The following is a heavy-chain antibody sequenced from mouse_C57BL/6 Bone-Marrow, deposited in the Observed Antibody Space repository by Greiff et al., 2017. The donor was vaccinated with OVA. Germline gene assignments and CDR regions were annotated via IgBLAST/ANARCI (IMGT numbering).Heavy chain of an antibody. CDR1: GFTFSSYG. J-gene: IGHJ4*01. Sequence: EVQGVESGGDLVKPGGSLKLSCAASGFTFSSYGMSWVRQTPDKRLEWVATISSGGSYTYYPDSVKGRFTISRDNAKNTLYLQMSSLKSEDTAMYYCANSPYAMDYWGQGTSVTVSS. D-gene: IGHD2-12*01. CDR3: ANSPYAMDY. V-gene: IGHV5-6*01. CDR2: ISSGGSYT.